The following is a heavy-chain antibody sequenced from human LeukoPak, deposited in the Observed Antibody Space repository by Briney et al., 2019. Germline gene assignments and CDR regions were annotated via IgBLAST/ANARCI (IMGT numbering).Heavy chain of an antibody. D-gene: IGHD3-10*01. Sequence: GESLKISCKGSGYSFTSYWIGWVRQMPGKGLEWMGIIYPGDSDTRYSPSFQGQVTISADKSISTAYLQWSSLKASDTAMYYCARSTHYYGSGSYYNDYWGQGTLVTVSS. CDR2: IYPGDSDT. V-gene: IGHV5-51*01. CDR1: GYSFTSYW. CDR3: ARSTHYYGSGSYYNDY. J-gene: IGHJ4*02.